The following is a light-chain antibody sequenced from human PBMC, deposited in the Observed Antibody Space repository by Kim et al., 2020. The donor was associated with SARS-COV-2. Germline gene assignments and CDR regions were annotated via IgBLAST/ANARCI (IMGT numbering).Light chain of an antibody. J-gene: IGKJ2*01. CDR1: QSVLNRSNNKNY. CDR3: QQYYSPPYT. Sequence: RATNNCKSRQSVLNRSNNKNYLVWYKQKPGQPPKVLTYWASTRESGVPDRFSGSGAATDFTLAISSLQAEDVAVYYCQQYYSPPYTFGQGTKLEI. CDR2: WAS. V-gene: IGKV4-1*01.